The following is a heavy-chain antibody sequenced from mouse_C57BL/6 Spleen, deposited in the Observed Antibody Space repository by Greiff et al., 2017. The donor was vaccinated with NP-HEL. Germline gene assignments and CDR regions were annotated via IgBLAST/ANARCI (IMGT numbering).Heavy chain of an antibody. D-gene: IGHD2-1*01. CDR1: GYTFTSYW. V-gene: IGHV1-74*01. CDR3: AIYGGGNYVFAY. J-gene: IGHJ3*01. CDR2: IHPSDSDT. Sequence: QVHVKQPGAELVKPGASVKVSCKASGYTFTSYWMHWVKQRPGQGLEWIGRIHPSDSDTNYNQKFKGKVTLTVDKSSSTAYMQLSSLTSEDSAVYYCAIYGGGNYVFAYWGQGTLVTVSA.